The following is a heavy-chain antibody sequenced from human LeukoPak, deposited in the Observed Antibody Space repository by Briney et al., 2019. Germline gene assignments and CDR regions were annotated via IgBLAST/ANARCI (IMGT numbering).Heavy chain of an antibody. D-gene: IGHD3-9*01. CDR1: GFTVSSNX. CDR2: XXXGGST. V-gene: IGHV3-66*01. J-gene: IGHJ4*02. CDR3: ASALGTYYDILTGYLDQDY. Sequence: GGSLRLSCAASGFTVSSNXXXXXXXXXXXXXXXXXXXXXGGSTYYADSVKGRFTISRDNSKNTLYLQMNSLRAEDTAVYYCASALGTYYDILTGYLDQDYWGQGTLVTVSS.